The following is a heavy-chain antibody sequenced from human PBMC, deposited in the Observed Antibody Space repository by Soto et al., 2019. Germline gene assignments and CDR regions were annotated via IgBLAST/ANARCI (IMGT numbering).Heavy chain of an antibody. V-gene: IGHV4-59*08. Sequence: PSETLSLTCTVSGGSISSYYWSWIRQPPGKGLEWIGYIYYSGSTNYNPSLKSRVTISVDTSKNQFSLKLSSVTAADTAVYYCARRGYSGYDKYYYYYMDVWGKGTTVTVSS. CDR3: ARRGYSGYDKYYYYYMDV. CDR2: IYYSGST. D-gene: IGHD5-12*01. J-gene: IGHJ6*03. CDR1: GGSISSYY.